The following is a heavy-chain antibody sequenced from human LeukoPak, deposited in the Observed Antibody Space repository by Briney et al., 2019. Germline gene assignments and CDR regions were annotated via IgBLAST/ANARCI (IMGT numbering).Heavy chain of an antibody. CDR1: GFIFSSYS. CDR2: ITSSSSTI. D-gene: IGHD4-17*01. CDR3: ARAGDYYDY. J-gene: IGHJ4*02. V-gene: IGHV3-48*01. Sequence: PGGSLRLSCAASGFIFSSYSMNWVRQAPGKGLEWVSYITSSSSTIYYADSVKGRFTISRDNAKNSLYLQMYSLRAEDTAVYYCARAGDYYDYWGQGTLVTVSS.